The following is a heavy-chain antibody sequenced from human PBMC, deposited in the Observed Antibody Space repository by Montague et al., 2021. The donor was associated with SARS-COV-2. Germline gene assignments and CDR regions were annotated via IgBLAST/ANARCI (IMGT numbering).Heavy chain of an antibody. CDR3: ARDRLHGVAADTPFDV. D-gene: IGHD2-15*01. CDR1: GGSFSGYC. J-gene: IGHJ4*02. V-gene: IGHV4-34*01. CDR2: VTHRGNT. Sequence: SETLSLTCAVYGGSFSGYCWIWIRQPPGKGLEWIGEVTHRGNTNYNPSLKSPVTISLDTSNNHFSLKLSSVTAADTAVYYCARDRLHGVAADTPFDVWGQGTPVTVSS.